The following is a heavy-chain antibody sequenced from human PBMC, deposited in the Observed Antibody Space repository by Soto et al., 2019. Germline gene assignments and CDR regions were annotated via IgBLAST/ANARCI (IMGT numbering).Heavy chain of an antibody. J-gene: IGHJ4*02. CDR2: IYYSGST. CDR3: ATRRGGYDPHLRY. D-gene: IGHD3-16*01. V-gene: IGHV4-30-4*01. Sequence: SETLSLTCTVSGGSLSSGDYFWSWIRQPPGKGLEWIGYIYYSGSTYYNPSLKSRVNISVDTSKNQFSLKLSSVTAADTAVYYCATRRGGYDPHLRYWGQGTLVTVSS. CDR1: GGSLSSGDYF.